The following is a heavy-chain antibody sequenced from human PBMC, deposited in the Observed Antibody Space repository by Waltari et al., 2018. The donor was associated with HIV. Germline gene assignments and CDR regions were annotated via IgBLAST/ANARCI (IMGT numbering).Heavy chain of an antibody. D-gene: IGHD5-12*01. CDR3: ARRALWLRPVYYFDY. CDR1: GEPFDGYY. CDR2: INHRRNT. V-gene: IGHV4-34*01. Sequence: QVQLQQWGAGLLKPSETLSLTCAVYGEPFDGYYWSWIRQPPGKRLEWMGEINHRRNTNYNPSLKSGLTMSVDASKNQFSLNLNSVTAADTGVYYCARRALWLRPVYYFDYWGQGALVTVSS. J-gene: IGHJ4*02.